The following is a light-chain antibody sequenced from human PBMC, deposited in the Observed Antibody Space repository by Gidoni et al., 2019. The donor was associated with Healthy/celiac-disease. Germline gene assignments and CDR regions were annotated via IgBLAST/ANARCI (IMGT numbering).Light chain of an antibody. CDR1: QSVSSSY. Sequence: EIVLTPSPGTLSLSPGERATLSCRASQSVSSSYLAWYQQKPGQAPRLLIYGASSRATGIPDRFSGSGSGTDFTLTISRLEPEDFAVYYCQQYGSSPVKFGQGTKVEIK. CDR3: QQYGSSPVK. CDR2: GAS. V-gene: IGKV3-20*01. J-gene: IGKJ1*01.